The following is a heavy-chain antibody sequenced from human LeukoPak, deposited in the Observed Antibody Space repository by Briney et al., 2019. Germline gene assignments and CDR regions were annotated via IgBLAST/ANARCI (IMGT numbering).Heavy chain of an antibody. J-gene: IGHJ6*02. CDR1: GFTFSSYA. CDR2: ISGSGGST. V-gene: IGHV3-23*01. CDR3: ASGYSLRGMDA. D-gene: IGHD3-22*01. Sequence: WGSLRLSCTASGFTFSSYAMSWVRQAPGKGLEWVSAISGSGGSTYYADSVKGRFTISRDNMNNSLYLQMNSLRVEDTATYYCASGYSLRGMDAWGRGTTVTVSS.